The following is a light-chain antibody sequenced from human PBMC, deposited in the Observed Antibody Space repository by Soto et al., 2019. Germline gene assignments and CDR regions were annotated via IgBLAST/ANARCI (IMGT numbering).Light chain of an antibody. V-gene: IGKV3-20*01. CDR2: DAS. Sequence: PGERATLSCRASQSVSSSLAWYQQKPGLAPTLLISDASSRASGVPDRFTGGGSGTDFTLTIRRLEPEDFALYYCQQYAGSPITFGQGTRLEIK. CDR3: QQYAGSPIT. J-gene: IGKJ5*01. CDR1: QSVSSS.